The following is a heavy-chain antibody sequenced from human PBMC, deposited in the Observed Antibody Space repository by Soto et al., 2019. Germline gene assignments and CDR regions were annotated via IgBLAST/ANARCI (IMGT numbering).Heavy chain of an antibody. D-gene: IGHD6-6*01. V-gene: IGHV3-30*18. CDR2: ISNNGINK. CDR1: GFTFRTYG. J-gene: IGHJ6*02. Sequence: QVQLVESGGGAVQPGRSLRLSCAASGFTFRTYGMHWVRQAPGKGLEWLAVISNNGINKYYADSVKGRFTISRDNSRDILILQMNNLRGEDTAIYYCAKVIRADSTSSNFYYYSGLDVWGQGTTVTVS. CDR3: AKVIRADSTSSNFYYYSGLDV.